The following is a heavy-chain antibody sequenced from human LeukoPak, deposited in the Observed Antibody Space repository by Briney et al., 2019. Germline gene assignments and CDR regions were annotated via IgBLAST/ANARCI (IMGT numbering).Heavy chain of an antibody. J-gene: IGHJ4*02. Sequence: GGCLRLSCAASGCTFSSYAMSWVRQAPGKGLEWVSAISGSGGSTYYADSVKGRFTISRDNSKNTLYLQMNSLRAEDTAVYYCAKNRLLLDYFDYWGQGTLVTVSS. V-gene: IGHV3-23*01. CDR1: GCTFSSYA. CDR2: ISGSGGST. D-gene: IGHD2-2*01. CDR3: AKNRLLLDYFDY.